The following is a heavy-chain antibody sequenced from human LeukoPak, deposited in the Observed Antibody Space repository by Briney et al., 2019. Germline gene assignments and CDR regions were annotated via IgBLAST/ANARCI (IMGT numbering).Heavy chain of an antibody. CDR1: GYTFITYG. Sequence: GASVKVSCKASGYTFITYGITWVRQAPGQGLEWMGWISAYNSYTNYAQKLQGRVTMTTDTSTNTTYMELRSLRSDDTAVYYCARGAATAPDFWGQGTPVTVSS. V-gene: IGHV1-18*01. D-gene: IGHD6-13*01. J-gene: IGHJ4*02. CDR3: ARGAATAPDF. CDR2: ISAYNSYT.